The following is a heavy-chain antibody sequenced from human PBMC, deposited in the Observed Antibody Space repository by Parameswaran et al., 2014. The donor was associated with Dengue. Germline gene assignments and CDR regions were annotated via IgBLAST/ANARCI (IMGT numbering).Heavy chain of an antibody. V-gene: IGHV4-39*01. CDR3: ARHASRVPIFGVVLTAFDI. D-gene: IGHD3-3*01. CDR2: ISYRGST. J-gene: IGHJ3*02. Sequence: VRQAPGKGLEWIGTISYRGSTYYNPSLKSRVSMSVDTSKNQFSLRLTSVTAADTAVYYCARHASRVPIFGVVLTAFDIWGQGTRVTVSS.